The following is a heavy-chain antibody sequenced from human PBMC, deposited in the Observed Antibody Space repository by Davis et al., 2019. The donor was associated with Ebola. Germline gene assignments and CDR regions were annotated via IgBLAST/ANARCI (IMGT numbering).Heavy chain of an antibody. CDR3: ARGRTMIVVGDFDY. J-gene: IGHJ4*02. CDR2: ISAYNGNT. V-gene: IGHV1-18*01. CDR1: GYTFTSYG. D-gene: IGHD3-22*01. Sequence: ASVKVFCKASGYTFTSYGISWVRQAPGQGLEWMGWISAYNGNTNYAQKLQGRVTMTTDTSTSTAYMELRSLRSDDTAVYYCARGRTMIVVGDFDYWGQGTLVTVSS.